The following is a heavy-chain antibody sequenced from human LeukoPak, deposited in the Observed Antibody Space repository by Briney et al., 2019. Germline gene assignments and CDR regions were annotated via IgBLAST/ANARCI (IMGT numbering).Heavy chain of an antibody. J-gene: IGHJ6*03. V-gene: IGHV1-18*04. CDR2: ISAYNGNT. CDR3: ARVHGYCSSTSCYRGTNYYYYMDV. Sequence: ASVKVSCKASGYTFTGYYMHWVRQAPGQGLEWMGWISAYNGNTNYAQKLQGRVTMTTDTSTSTAYMELRSLRSDDTAVYYCARVHGYCSSTSCYRGTNYYYYMDVWGKGTTVTVSS. D-gene: IGHD2-2*02. CDR1: GYTFTGYY.